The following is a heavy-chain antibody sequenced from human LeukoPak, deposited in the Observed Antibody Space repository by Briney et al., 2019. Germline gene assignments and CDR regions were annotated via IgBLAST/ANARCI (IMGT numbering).Heavy chain of an antibody. CDR3: ARGADLSPGSSTRLWGKSYYYYYGMDV. CDR2: IYYSGST. J-gene: IGHJ6*02. V-gene: IGHV4-59*01. CDR1: GGSISSYY. D-gene: IGHD2-2*01. Sequence: SETLSLTYTVSGGSISSYYWSWTRQPPGKGLEWIGYIYYSGSTNYNPSLKSRVTISVDTSKNQFSLKLSSVTAADTAVYYCARGADLSPGSSTRLWGKSYYYYYGMDVWGQGTTVTVSS.